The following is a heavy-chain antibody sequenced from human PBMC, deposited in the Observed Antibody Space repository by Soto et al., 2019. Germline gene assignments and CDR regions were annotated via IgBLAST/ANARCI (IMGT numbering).Heavy chain of an antibody. CDR2: IYYSGST. CDR1: GGSISSSSYY. V-gene: IGHV4-39*01. J-gene: IGHJ4*02. Sequence: SETLSLTCTVSGGSISSSSYYWGWIRQPPGKGLEWIGSIYYSGSTYYNPSLKSRVTISVDTSKNQFSLKLSSVTAADTAVYYCARPMSYVSSGYYFYYFLYSCQGPLVTVFS. D-gene: IGHD3-22*01. CDR3: ARPMSYVSSGYYFYYFLY.